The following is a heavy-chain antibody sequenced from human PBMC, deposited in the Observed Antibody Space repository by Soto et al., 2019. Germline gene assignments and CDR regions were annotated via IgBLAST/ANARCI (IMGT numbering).Heavy chain of an antibody. J-gene: IGHJ3*02. D-gene: IGHD3-16*01. CDR1: GFTFDDYS. V-gene: IGHV3-9*01. Sequence: EVQLVESGGGLVQPGRSLRLSCAASGFTFDDYSMHWVRQAPGKGLEWVSGISWNSGRIVYADSVKGRFTISRDNAKNSLYLQMNSLRPEDTGLYYCVKDILFGYDDYVWDAFDIWGPGTMVTVSS. CDR3: VKDILFGYDDYVWDAFDI. CDR2: ISWNSGRI.